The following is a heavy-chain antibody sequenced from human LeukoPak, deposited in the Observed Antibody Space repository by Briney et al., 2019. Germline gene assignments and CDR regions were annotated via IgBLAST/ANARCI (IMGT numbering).Heavy chain of an antibody. CDR1: GFTFSSYA. CDR3: ARITIFGVVELSYYYYYGMDV. Sequence: GGSLRLSCAASGFTFSSYAMSWVRQAPGKGLEWVSAISGSGGSTYYADSVKGRFTISRDNSKNTLYLLMNSLRAEDTAVYYCARITIFGVVELSYYYYYGMDVWGQGTTVTVSS. CDR2: ISGSGGST. V-gene: IGHV3-23*01. J-gene: IGHJ6*02. D-gene: IGHD3-3*01.